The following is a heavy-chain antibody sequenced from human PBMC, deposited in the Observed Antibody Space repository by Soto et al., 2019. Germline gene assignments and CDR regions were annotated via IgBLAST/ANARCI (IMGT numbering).Heavy chain of an antibody. J-gene: IGHJ4*02. Sequence: PGGSLRLSCATYGFIFSTYSINWLRQAPGRGLEWVSYINSRSTNIYYADSVKGRFTISRDNAKNSLYLQLNSLRDDDTAVYYCAGTYDSHDFRFHHWGRGTLVT. V-gene: IGHV3-48*02. CDR1: GFIFSTYS. CDR3: AGTYDSHDFRFHH. D-gene: IGHD3-3*01. CDR2: INSRSTNI.